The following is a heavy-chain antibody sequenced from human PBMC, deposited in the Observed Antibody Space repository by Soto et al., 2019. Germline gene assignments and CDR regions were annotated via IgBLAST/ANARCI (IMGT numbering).Heavy chain of an antibody. V-gene: IGHV4-59*12. CDR2: VSDSGST. Sequence: QVQLQESGPGLVKPSETLSLMCTVSGGSITNYYWSWIRQSPAKGLEWIGYVSDSGSTKYNPSLKSRVTISVDTCKNQFSLKLTSLTAADTAVYYCARERVGHSAMDVWGQGTTVTVSS. J-gene: IGHJ6*02. D-gene: IGHD1-26*01. CDR1: GGSITNYY. CDR3: ARERVGHSAMDV.